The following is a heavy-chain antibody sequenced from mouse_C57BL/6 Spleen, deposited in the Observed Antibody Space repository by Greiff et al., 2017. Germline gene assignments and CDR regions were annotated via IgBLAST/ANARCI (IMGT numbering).Heavy chain of an antibody. D-gene: IGHD2-5*01. CDR1: GYSFTSYY. J-gene: IGHJ2*01. Sequence: QVHVKQSGPELVKPGASVKISCKASGYSFTSYYIHWVKQRPGQGLEWIGWIYPGSGNTKYNEKFKGKATLTADTSSSTAYMQLSSLTSEDSAVYYCAYYSNSFNYWGQGTTLTVSS. CDR3: AYYSNSFNY. V-gene: IGHV1-66*01. CDR2: IYPGSGNT.